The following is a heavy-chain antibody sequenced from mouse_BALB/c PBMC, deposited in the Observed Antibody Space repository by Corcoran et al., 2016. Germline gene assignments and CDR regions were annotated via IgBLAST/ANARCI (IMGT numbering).Heavy chain of an antibody. J-gene: IGHJ4*01. CDR2: ISYDGSN. D-gene: IGHD4-1*01. Sequence: DVQLQESGPGLVKPSQSLSLTCSVTGYSITSGYYWNWIRQFPGNKLEWMGYISYDGSNNYNPSLKNRISITRDTSKNQFFLKLNSVTTEDTATYYCAREGANWVPMDYWGQGTSVTVSS. V-gene: IGHV3-6*02. CDR1: GYSITSGYY. CDR3: AREGANWVPMDY.